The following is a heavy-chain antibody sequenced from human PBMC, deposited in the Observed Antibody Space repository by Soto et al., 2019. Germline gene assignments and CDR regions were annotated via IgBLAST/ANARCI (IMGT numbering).Heavy chain of an antibody. J-gene: IGHJ4*02. CDR1: GDTIYSDNYY. Sequence: QVQLRESGPGLVKPSQTLSLTCTVSGDTIYSDNYYWTWIRQPPGRGLELIAYIYYSGKTYYNPSLTGRTIRSRDTSKTHFSLRLSSVPAADTPVESCAGGESMLPWILPSPLDFWGQGILVTVSS. CDR3: AGGESMLPWILPSPLDF. D-gene: IGHD5-18*01. CDR2: IYYSGKT. V-gene: IGHV4-30-4*01.